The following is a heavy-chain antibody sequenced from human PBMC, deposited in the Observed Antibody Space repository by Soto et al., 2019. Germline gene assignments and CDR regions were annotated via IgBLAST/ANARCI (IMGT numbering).Heavy chain of an antibody. Sequence: QVQQVQSGAEVKKPGSSVKVSCKASGGTFSSYAISWVRQAPGQGLEWMGGIIPIFGTANDAQKFQGRVTITADESTSTAYMELSSLRSEDTAVYYCARGPPSLASGSEVAGTDPYFQHCGQGTLVTVSS. J-gene: IGHJ1*01. D-gene: IGHD6-19*01. CDR1: GGTFSSYA. CDR2: IIPIFGTA. V-gene: IGHV1-69*01. CDR3: ARGPPSLASGSEVAGTDPYFQH.